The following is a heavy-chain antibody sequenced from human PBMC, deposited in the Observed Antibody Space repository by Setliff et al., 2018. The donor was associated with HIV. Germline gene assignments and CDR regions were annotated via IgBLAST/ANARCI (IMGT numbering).Heavy chain of an antibody. CDR1: GDSITRGSYY. CDR2: IYTSGKT. J-gene: IGHJ2*01. Sequence: SETLSLTCTVSGDSITRGSYYWSWNRQPAGKGLEWIGHIYTSGKTHYSPSLKSRITISADTSKNQLSLNLSSVTAADTAVYSCARAAYSGTYLWEPATDLWGRGTLVTVSS. D-gene: IGHD1-26*01. CDR3: ARAAYSGTYLWEPATDL. V-gene: IGHV4-61*09.